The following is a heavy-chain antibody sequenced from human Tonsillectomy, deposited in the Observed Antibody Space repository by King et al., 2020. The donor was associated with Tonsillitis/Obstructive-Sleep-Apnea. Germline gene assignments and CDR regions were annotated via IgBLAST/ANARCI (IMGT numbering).Heavy chain of an antibody. Sequence: VQLVQSGGGVVQPGRSLRLSCAASGFTFSSYGIHWVRQAPGKGLEWVAVIWYDGSNKYYADSVKGRFTISRDNSKNTLYLQMNSLRAEDTAVYYCARGSAGSAALDYWGQGTLVTVSS. CDR3: ARGSAGSAALDY. V-gene: IGHV3-33*01. CDR1: GFTFSSYG. CDR2: IWYDGSNK. J-gene: IGHJ4*02. D-gene: IGHD2-2*01.